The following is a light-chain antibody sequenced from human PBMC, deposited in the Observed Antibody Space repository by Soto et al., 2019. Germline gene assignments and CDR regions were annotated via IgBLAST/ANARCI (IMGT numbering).Light chain of an antibody. J-gene: IGLJ2*01. CDR1: SSDVGGYKY. Sequence: QSALTQPPSASGSPGQSVTISCTGTSSDVGGYKYVSWYQQHPGKAPKLMIYEVSKRPSGVPDRFSGSKSGNTASLTVSGLQAEDEADYYCLSSAVSHNFVVFGGGTKHTVL. CDR2: EVS. V-gene: IGLV2-8*01. CDR3: LSSAVSHNFVV.